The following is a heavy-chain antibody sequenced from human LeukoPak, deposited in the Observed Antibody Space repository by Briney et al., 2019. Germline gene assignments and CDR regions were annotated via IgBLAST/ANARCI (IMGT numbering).Heavy chain of an antibody. D-gene: IGHD1-26*01. CDR2: IRYDGSYK. V-gene: IGHV3-30*02. Sequence: PGGSLRLSCAASGFTFSGSGFYWVRQAPGKGLEWVAYIRYDGSYKNYADSVKGRFTISRDNSKNTLYLQMNSLRAEDTAVYYCAKVHIVGAGWGQGTLVTVSS. CDR1: GFTFSGSG. J-gene: IGHJ4*02. CDR3: AKVHIVGAG.